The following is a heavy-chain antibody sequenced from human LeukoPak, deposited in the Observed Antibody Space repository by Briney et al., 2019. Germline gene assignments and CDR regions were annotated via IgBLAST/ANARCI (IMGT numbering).Heavy chain of an antibody. V-gene: IGHV3-21*01. Sequence: GGALRLSCAASGFTFSSYSMNWVRQAPGKGLEWVSSISTSSTYIYYADSVKGRFTIYRDNAKNSLYLQMHSLRAEDTAVYYCARDPPFIIGTTFFDYWGQGTLVTVSS. CDR1: GFTFSSYS. CDR2: ISTSSTYI. J-gene: IGHJ4*02. CDR3: ARDPPFIIGTTFFDY. D-gene: IGHD1-20*01.